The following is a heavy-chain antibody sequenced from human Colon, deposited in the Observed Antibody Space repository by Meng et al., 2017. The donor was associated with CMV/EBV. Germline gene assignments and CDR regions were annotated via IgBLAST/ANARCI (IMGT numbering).Heavy chain of an antibody. CDR3: ARATKSSCWEVLDY. CDR2: SYYTGST. V-gene: IGHV4-34*01. CDR1: GESFSGYY. J-gene: IGHJ4*01. Sequence: QAQLQQWGAGLLKPSETLSLTCAVYGESFSGYYWTWIRQPPGRGLEWIGESYYTGSTNYSPSLKSRVTISLDTSKNQFSLKLNSVTAADTAVYYCARATKSSCWEVLDYWGHGTLVTVSS. D-gene: IGHD2-2*01.